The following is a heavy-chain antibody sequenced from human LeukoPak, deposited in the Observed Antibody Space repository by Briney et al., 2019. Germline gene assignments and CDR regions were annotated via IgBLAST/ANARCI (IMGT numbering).Heavy chain of an antibody. CDR2: IYNDGST. CDR3: AACSSKTRYDF. D-gene: IGHD2-2*01. V-gene: IGHV3-53*01. Sequence: GGSLRLSCAVSGFTFSSYGMNWVRQAPGKGLEWVSVIYNDGSTYYADSVKGRFTISRDNSKNTLYLQMNSLRAEDTAVYYCAACSSKTRYDFWGQGTLVTVSS. J-gene: IGHJ4*02. CDR1: GFTFSSYG.